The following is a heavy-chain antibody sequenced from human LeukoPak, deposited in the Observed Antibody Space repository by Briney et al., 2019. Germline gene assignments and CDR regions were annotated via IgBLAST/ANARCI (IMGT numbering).Heavy chain of an antibody. CDR1: GFTFSSYG. CDR2: IWYDGSNK. J-gene: IGHJ6*03. CDR3: AKSGREAVAAPWNYYYYYMDV. Sequence: GGSQRLSCAASGFTFSSYGMHWVRQAPGKGLEWVAVIWYDGSNKYYADSVKGRFTISRDNSKNTLYLQMNSLRAEDTAVYYCAKSGREAVAAPWNYYYYYMDVWGKGTTVTVSS. D-gene: IGHD6-19*01. V-gene: IGHV3-33*06.